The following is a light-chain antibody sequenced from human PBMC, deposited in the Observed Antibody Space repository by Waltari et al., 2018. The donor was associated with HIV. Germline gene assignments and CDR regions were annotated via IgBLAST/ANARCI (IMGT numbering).Light chain of an antibody. CDR1: QTVTSNY. V-gene: IGKV3-20*01. Sequence: TQSPAPLSLSPGERATLSCRAGQTVTSNYLAWYQQRPGQAPRLLIYDASRRATGIPDRFSGSGSGTDFTLTISRLEPEDFAVYYCQQYGSSHFTFGPGTKVDIK. CDR3: QQYGSSHFT. CDR2: DAS. J-gene: IGKJ3*01.